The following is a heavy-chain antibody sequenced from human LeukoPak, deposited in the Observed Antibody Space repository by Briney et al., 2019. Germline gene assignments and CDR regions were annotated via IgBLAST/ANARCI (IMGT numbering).Heavy chain of an antibody. CDR2: IKSNNDGATT. J-gene: IGHJ4*02. V-gene: IGHV3-15*01. CDR1: GFTFSNAW. CDR3: AHLPYYYETSGDY. Sequence: PGGSLRLSCAASGFTFSNAWMSWVRQPPGKGLEGVGRIKSNNDGATTHYAAPVKGRFTISRDDSKNKLYLQLNSLKTEDTAVYYCAHLPYYYETSGDYWGQGTLVTVSS. D-gene: IGHD3-22*01.